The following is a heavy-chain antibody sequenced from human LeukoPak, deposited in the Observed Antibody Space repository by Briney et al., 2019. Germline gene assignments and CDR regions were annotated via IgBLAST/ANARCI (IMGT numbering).Heavy chain of an antibody. J-gene: IGHJ4*02. V-gene: IGHV3-23*01. CDR3: AKDGSKVATTLDS. Sequence: PGGSLRLSCTASGFTFSNYAMSWVRQAPGKGLEWVSVISDSGSGTYYADSVKGRFTISRDNSKNALYLQTNSLRAEDTAVYYCAKDGSKVATTLDSRGQGTLVTVSS. CDR2: ISDSGSGT. CDR1: GFTFSNYA. D-gene: IGHD5-12*01.